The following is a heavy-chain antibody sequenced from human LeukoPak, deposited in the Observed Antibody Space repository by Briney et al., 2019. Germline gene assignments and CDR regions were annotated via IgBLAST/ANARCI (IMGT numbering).Heavy chain of an antibody. Sequence: GGSLRLSCAASHFTFTNRWMNWVRQAPGKGLEWVGRIASNTDGGTTDYAAPVKGRFTISRDDSKNALYLQMNSLKTEDTALYYCTTRTTTTIYWGQGTLVAVSS. CDR3: TTRTTTTIY. J-gene: IGHJ4*02. D-gene: IGHD1-7*01. CDR1: HFTFTNRW. V-gene: IGHV3-15*07. CDR2: IASNTDGGTT.